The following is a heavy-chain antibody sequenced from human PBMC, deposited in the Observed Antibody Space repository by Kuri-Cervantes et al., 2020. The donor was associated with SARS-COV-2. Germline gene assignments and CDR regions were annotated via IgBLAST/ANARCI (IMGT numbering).Heavy chain of an antibody. Sequence: SETLSLTCAVSGGSISSSNWWSWVRQPPGKGLEWIGEIYHSGSTNYNPSLKSRVTISVDKSKNQFSLKLSSVTAADTAMYYCARGRDKRYSSGSYYYYGMDVWGQGTTVTVSS. J-gene: IGHJ6*02. CDR3: ARGRDKRYSSGSYYYYGMDV. D-gene: IGHD6-19*01. CDR2: IYHSGST. CDR1: GGSISSSNW. V-gene: IGHV4-4*02.